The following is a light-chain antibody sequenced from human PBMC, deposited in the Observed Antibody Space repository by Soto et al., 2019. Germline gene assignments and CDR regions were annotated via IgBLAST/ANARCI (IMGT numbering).Light chain of an antibody. V-gene: IGLV2-11*01. CDR2: DVS. Sequence: QSALTQPRSVSGSPGQSVTISCTGTSSDVAGYNYVSWYQQHPGKAPKLMIYDVSKRPSGAPDRFSGSKSGNTASLTISGLQAEDEADYYCCSYAGSYTWMFGGGTQLTVL. J-gene: IGLJ3*02. CDR1: SSDVAGYNY. CDR3: CSYAGSYTWM.